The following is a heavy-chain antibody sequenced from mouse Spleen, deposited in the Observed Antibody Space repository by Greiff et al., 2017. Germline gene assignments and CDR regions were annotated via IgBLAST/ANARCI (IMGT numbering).Heavy chain of an antibody. Sequence: VKLVESGPGLVQPSQSLSITCTVSGFSLTSYGVHWVRQSPGKGLEWLGVIWSGGSTDYNAAFISRLSISKDNSKSQVFFKMNSLQADDTAIYYCARKNYGYEAWYFDVWGAGTTVTVSS. J-gene: IGHJ1*01. CDR3: ARKNYGYEAWYFDV. CDR1: GFSLTSYG. D-gene: IGHD1-2*01. CDR2: IWSGGST. V-gene: IGHV2-2*01.